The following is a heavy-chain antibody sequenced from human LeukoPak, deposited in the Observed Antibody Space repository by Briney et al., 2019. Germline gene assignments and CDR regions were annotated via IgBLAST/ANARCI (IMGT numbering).Heavy chain of an antibody. V-gene: IGHV1-69*05. CDR2: IIPIFGTA. CDR1: GGTFSSYA. J-gene: IGHJ4*02. D-gene: IGHD1-26*01. CDR3: ARDRGGSHATPLFDY. Sequence: SVKVSCKASGGTFSSYAISWVRQAPGQGLEWMGGIIPIFGTANYAQKLQGRVTMTTDTSTSTAYMELRSLRSDDTAVYYCARDRGGSHATPLFDYWGQGALVTVSS.